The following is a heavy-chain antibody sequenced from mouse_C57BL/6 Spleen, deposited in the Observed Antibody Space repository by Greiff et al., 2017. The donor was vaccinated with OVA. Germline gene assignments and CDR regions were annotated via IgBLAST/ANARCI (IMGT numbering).Heavy chain of an antibody. CDR3: ARLGYYGSSYNY. D-gene: IGHD1-1*01. V-gene: IGHV1-59*01. CDR1: GYTFTSYW. J-gene: IGHJ2*01. Sequence: VQLQQPGAELVRPGTSVKLSCKASGYTFTSYWMHWVKQRPGQGLEWIGVIDPSDSYTNYNQKFKGKATLTVDTSSSTAYMQLSSLTSEDSAVYYCARLGYYGSSYNYWGQGTTLTVSS. CDR2: IDPSDSYT.